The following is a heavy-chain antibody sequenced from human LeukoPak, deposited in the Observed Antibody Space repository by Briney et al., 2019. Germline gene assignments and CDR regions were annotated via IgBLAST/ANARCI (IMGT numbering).Heavy chain of an antibody. Sequence: ASVKVSCKASGYTFTSYGISWVRQAPGQGLEWMGWISAYNGNTNYAQKLQGSVTMTKDTSTNTVYMHLSSLSSDDTAVYYCARANYESSAYRHAVYFDYWGQGTLVTVSS. CDR2: ISAYNGNT. V-gene: IGHV1-18*01. CDR3: ARANYESSAYRHAVYFDY. D-gene: IGHD3-22*01. J-gene: IGHJ4*02. CDR1: GYTFTSYG.